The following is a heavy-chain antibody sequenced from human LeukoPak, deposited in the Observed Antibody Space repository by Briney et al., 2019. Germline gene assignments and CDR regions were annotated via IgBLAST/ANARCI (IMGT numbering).Heavy chain of an antibody. J-gene: IGHJ4*02. CDR1: GFTVSSNY. CDR3: ARTHTIFGVVTYSDY. V-gene: IGHV3-66*02. D-gene: IGHD3-3*01. Sequence: PGGSLRLSCAASGFTVSSNYMSWVRQAPGKGLEWVSIIYSGGSTYYADSVKGRFTISRDNSKNTLYLQMNSLRAEDTAMYYCARTHTIFGVVTYSDYWGQGTLVTVSS. CDR2: IYSGGST.